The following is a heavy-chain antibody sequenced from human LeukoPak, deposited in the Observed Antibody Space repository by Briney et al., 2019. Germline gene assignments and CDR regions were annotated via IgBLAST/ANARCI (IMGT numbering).Heavy chain of an antibody. J-gene: IGHJ5*02. D-gene: IGHD1-26*01. CDR1: GFTFSSYE. CDR3: ARALGMT. CDR2: TSSAGTTI. V-gene: IGHV3-48*03. Sequence: GGSLRLSCAASGFTFSSYEMNWVRQAPGKGLEWVSHTSSAGTTIYYADSVKGRFTISRDNAKNSLYLQMNSLRADDTAVYYCARALGMTWGQGTLVTVSS.